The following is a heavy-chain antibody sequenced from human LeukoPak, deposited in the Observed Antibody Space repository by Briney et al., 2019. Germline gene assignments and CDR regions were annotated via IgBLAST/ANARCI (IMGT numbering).Heavy chain of an antibody. CDR1: GSSFSSYG. J-gene: IGHJ4*02. CDR2: ISYDEITK. Sequence: QPGRSLRLSCAASGSSFSSYGMHWVRQAPGKGLEWVAVISYDEITKYYADSVKGRFAMSRDNSENTLYLQMNSLRPEDTAVYYCAKSGTRYCSGGNCYFDYWGQGTLVTVSS. V-gene: IGHV3-30*18. D-gene: IGHD2-15*01. CDR3: AKSGTRYCSGGNCYFDY.